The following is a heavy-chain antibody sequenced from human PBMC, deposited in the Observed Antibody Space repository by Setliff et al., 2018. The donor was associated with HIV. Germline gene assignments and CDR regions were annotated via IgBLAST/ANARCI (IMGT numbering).Heavy chain of an antibody. CDR3: ATARSSGRYGYYYYMDV. J-gene: IGHJ6*03. CDR2: FDPEDGET. CDR1: GGTFSSYA. D-gene: IGHD1-26*01. V-gene: IGHV1-24*01. Sequence: GASVKVSCKASGGTFSSYAISWVRQAPGKGLEWMGGFDPEDGETIYAQKFQGRVTMTEDTSTDTAYMELSSLRSEDTAVYYCATARSSGRYGYYYYMDVWGKGTTVTVSS.